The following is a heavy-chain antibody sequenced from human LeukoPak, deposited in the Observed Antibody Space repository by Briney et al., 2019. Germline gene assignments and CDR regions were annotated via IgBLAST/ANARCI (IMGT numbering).Heavy chain of an antibody. Sequence: GGSLRLSCAASGFTLDDYAMHWVRHAPGKGLEGGSGISWNSGSICYADSVKGRFTISRDNAKNSLYLQMNSLRAEDTALYYCAKDLTMVRGAPDYWGQGTLVTVSS. CDR1: GFTLDDYA. D-gene: IGHD3-10*01. CDR3: AKDLTMVRGAPDY. V-gene: IGHV3-9*01. J-gene: IGHJ4*02. CDR2: ISWNSGSI.